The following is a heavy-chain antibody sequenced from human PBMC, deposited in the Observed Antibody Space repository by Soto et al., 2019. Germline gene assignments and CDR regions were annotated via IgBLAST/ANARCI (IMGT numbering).Heavy chain of an antibody. D-gene: IGHD3-22*01. CDR1: GFSLSTSGMC. Sequence: SGPTLVNPTQTLTLTCTFSGFSLSTSGMCVSWIRQPPGKALEWLALIDWDDDKYYSTSLKTRLTISKDTSKNQVVLTMTNMDPVDTATYYCAWFTYYYDSSGYYIDYWGQGTLVTVSS. V-gene: IGHV2-70*01. CDR3: AWFTYYYDSSGYYIDY. CDR2: IDWDDDK. J-gene: IGHJ4*02.